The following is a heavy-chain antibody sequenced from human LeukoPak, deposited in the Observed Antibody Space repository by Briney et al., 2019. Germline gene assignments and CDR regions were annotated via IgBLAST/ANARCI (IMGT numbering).Heavy chain of an antibody. D-gene: IGHD1-26*01. CDR1: GFTFSSYW. V-gene: IGHV3-7*01. Sequence: QPGGSLRLSCAASGFTFSSYWMSWVRQAPGKGLEWVANIKQDGSEKYYVDSVKGRFTISRDNAKNSLYLQMNSLRAEDTAVYYCARGGGSYQYYFDYWGQGTLVTVSS. CDR2: IKQDGSEK. CDR3: ARGGGSYQYYFDY. J-gene: IGHJ4*02.